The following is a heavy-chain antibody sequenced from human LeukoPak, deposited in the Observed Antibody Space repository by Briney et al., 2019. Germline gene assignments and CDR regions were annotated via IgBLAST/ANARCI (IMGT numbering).Heavy chain of an antibody. J-gene: IGHJ4*02. CDR1: GGSFSGYY. D-gene: IGHD3-10*01. CDR2: INHSGST. Sequence: MSSETLSLTCAVYGGSFSGYYWSWIRQPPGKGLEWIGEINHSGSTNYDPSLKSRVTISVDTSKNQFSLKLSSVTAADTAVYYCARGRRGYYGSGSYYNYWGQGTLVTVSS. CDR3: ARGRRGYYGSGSYYNY. V-gene: IGHV4-34*01.